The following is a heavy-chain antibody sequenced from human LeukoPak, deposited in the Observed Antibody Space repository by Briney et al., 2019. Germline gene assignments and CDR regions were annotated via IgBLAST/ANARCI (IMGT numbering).Heavy chain of an antibody. CDR1: EFTFSSYA. CDR2: INVSGGST. D-gene: IGHD2-8*01. Sequence: GGSLRLSCAASEFTFSSYAMQWVRQAPGKGLEWVSGINVSGGSTWYADSVKGRFTISRDNSKNTLYLHMNSLRAEDTAVYYCAKYVSANGPPYALDVWGQGTTVTVSS. CDR3: AKYVSANGPPYALDV. J-gene: IGHJ6*02. V-gene: IGHV3-23*01.